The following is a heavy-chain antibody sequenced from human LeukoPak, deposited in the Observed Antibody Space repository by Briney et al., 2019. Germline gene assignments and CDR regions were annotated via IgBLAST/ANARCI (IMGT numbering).Heavy chain of an antibody. J-gene: IGHJ5*02. Sequence: SETLSLTCTVSGGSISSGGYYWSWIRQHPGKGLEWIGYIYYSGSSYYNPSLRSRATISVDTSQNQFSLKLSSVTAADTAVYYCARGDGNYNWFDPWGQGTLVTVSS. D-gene: IGHD4-23*01. V-gene: IGHV4-31*03. CDR1: GGSISSGGYY. CDR3: ARGDGNYNWFDP. CDR2: IYYSGSS.